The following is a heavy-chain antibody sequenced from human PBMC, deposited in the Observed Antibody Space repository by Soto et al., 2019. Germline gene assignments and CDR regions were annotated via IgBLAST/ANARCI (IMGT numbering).Heavy chain of an antibody. J-gene: IGHJ6*02. D-gene: IGHD2-15*01. V-gene: IGHV1-69*02. CDR2: IIPILGIA. CDR3: ATTYCSGGSCYSNYYGMDV. Sequence: QVQLVQSGAEVKKPGSSVKVSCKASGGTFSSYTISWVRQAPGQGLEWMGRIIPILGIANYAQKFQGRVTITGDTSTSKAYMELSSLRSEDTAVYYCATTYCSGGSCYSNYYGMDVWGQGTTVTVSS. CDR1: GGTFSSYT.